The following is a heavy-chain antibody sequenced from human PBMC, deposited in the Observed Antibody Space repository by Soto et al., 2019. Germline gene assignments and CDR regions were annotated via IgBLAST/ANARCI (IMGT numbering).Heavy chain of an antibody. CDR3: AADLAYCGGDCYRNFDY. Sequence: GASVKVSCKASGFTFTSSAVQWVRQARGQRLEWIGWIVVGSGNTNYAQKFQERVTITRDMSTSTAYMELSSLRSEDTAVYYCAADLAYCGGDCYRNFDYWGQGTLVTVS. J-gene: IGHJ4*02. CDR2: IVVGSGNT. D-gene: IGHD2-21*02. V-gene: IGHV1-58*01. CDR1: GFTFTSSA.